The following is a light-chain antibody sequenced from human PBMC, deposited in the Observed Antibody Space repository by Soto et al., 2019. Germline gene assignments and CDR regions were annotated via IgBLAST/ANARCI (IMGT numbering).Light chain of an antibody. CDR1: QTINRW. J-gene: IGKJ3*01. V-gene: IGKV1-5*01. CDR3: QQYYKYPFT. CDR2: DAS. Sequence: DLQMTQFPATLSASVGDRVTIPCRASQTINRWLAWYQQKPGEAPKLLIYDASNLGSGVPSRFSGSGSGTDYTLTISSLQPDDFATYFCQQYYKYPFTFGPGTKVHV.